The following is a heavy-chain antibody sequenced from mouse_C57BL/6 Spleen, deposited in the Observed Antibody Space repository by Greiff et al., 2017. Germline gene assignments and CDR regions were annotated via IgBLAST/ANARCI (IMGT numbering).Heavy chain of an antibody. D-gene: IGHD1-1*01. J-gene: IGHJ4*01. CDR2: IYWDDDK. CDR3: VRYYYGSSDDAMDY. CDR1: GFSLSTSGMG. Sequence: QVTLKESGPGILQSSQTLSLTCSFSGFSLSTSGMGVSWIRQPSGKGLEWLAHIYWDDDKRYNPSMKSRLTISKDTSRNQVFLKITSVDTADTATYYCVRYYYGSSDDAMDYWGQGTSVTVSS. V-gene: IGHV8-12*01.